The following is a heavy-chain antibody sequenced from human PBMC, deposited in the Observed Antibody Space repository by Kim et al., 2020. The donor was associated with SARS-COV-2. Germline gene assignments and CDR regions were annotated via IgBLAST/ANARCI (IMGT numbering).Heavy chain of an antibody. CDR3: ARGSLDYDSSGYYGLLSY. D-gene: IGHD3-22*01. V-gene: IGHV4-4*02. J-gene: IGHJ4*02. Sequence: KSRVTISVDKSKNQFSLKLSSVTAADTAVYYCARGSLDYDSSGYYGLLSYWGQGTLVTVSS.